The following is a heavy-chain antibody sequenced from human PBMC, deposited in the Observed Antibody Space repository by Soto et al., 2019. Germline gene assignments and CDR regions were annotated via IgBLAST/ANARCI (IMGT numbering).Heavy chain of an antibody. CDR3: ARGPGGGSNWFDP. CDR2: IYQTGSP. Sequence: QLQLQESGSGLVKPSQTLSLTCGVSGGSMGSGGYAWSWIRQPPGKDLEWIGYIYQTGSPYYNPSLKSRVTISVDRSRNQFSLKLTSVTAADTAVYYCARGPGGGSNWFDPWGQGTLVTVSS. J-gene: IGHJ5*02. CDR1: GGSMGSGGYA. V-gene: IGHV4-30-2*01. D-gene: IGHD2-15*01.